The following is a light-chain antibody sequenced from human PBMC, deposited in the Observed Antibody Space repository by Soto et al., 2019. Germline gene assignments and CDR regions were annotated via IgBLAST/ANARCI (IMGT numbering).Light chain of an antibody. Sequence: DIQMTQSPSSVSASVGESVTITCRASRGISNWLAWYQQKPGKAPKLLIYAASSLQGGVPSRFSGSASGTEFTLTISSLQPEDFASCYCQQANSFPRTFGQGTKVEIK. CDR3: QQANSFPRT. J-gene: IGKJ1*01. CDR2: AAS. CDR1: RGISNW. V-gene: IGKV1-12*01.